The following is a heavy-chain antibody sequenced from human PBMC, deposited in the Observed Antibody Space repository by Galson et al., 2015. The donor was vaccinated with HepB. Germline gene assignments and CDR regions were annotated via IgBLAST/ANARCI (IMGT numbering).Heavy chain of an antibody. CDR2: IYYSGST. D-gene: IGHD6-13*01. J-gene: IGHJ5*02. V-gene: IGHV4-59*01. CDR1: GGSISSYY. CDR3: ARLKAAAGIGP. Sequence: ETLSLTCTVSGGSISSYYWSWIRQPPGKGLEWIGYIYYSGSTNYNPSLKSRVTISVDTSKNQFSLKLSSVTAADTAVYYCARLKAAAGIGPWGQGTLVTVSS.